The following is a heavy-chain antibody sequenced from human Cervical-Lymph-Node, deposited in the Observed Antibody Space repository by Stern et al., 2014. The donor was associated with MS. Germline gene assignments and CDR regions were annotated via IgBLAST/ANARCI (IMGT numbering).Heavy chain of an antibody. D-gene: IGHD6-13*01. Sequence: EVQLVESGGGLVQPGRSLRLSCAASGFTFADYAMHWVRQAPGKGLEWVSGISWNSGYIGYADSVKGRFTISRDNAKNSLYLQMNSLRPEDTALYYCAKEAASSSSWNARFDYWGQGTLVTVSS. CDR1: GFTFADYA. J-gene: IGHJ4*02. CDR3: AKEAASSSSWNARFDY. CDR2: ISWNSGYI. V-gene: IGHV3-9*01.